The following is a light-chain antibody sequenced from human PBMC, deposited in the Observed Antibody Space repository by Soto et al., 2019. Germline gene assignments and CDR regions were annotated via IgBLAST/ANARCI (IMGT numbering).Light chain of an antibody. CDR3: SSYTSSSTLL. V-gene: IGLV2-14*01. J-gene: IGLJ2*01. Sequence: QSALTQPASVCGSPGQSITFSCTGTSNDIGGYNYVSWYQQHPGKAPKLMIFDVSNRPSGVSYRFSGSKSGNTASLTISGLQAEDEADYYCSSYTSSSTLLFGGGTKLTVL. CDR1: SNDIGGYNY. CDR2: DVS.